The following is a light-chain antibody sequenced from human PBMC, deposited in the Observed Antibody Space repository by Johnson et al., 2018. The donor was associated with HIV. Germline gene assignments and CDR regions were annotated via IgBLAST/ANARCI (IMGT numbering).Light chain of an antibody. CDR2: DNN. J-gene: IGLJ1*01. CDR3: GTWDSSLIYNYV. V-gene: IGLV1-51*01. CDR1: NSNIGSNY. Sequence: QSVLTHPPSVSAAPGQKVTISCSGSNSNIGSNYVSWYQQLPGTAPKLLIYDNNERPSVIPDRFSGSKSGTSATLGILGFHTGDESDYYCGTWDSSLIYNYVFVTVTKVTVL.